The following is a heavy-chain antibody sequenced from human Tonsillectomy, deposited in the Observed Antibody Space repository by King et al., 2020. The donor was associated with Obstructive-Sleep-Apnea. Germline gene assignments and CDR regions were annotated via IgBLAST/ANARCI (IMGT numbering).Heavy chain of an antibody. CDR3: ARPGSIWLRYFDF. V-gene: IGHV4-34*01. CDR1: GGSFSGYY. CDR2: INNSGST. J-gene: IGHJ4*03. D-gene: IGHD6-13*01. Sequence: VQLQQWGARLLKPSETLSLTCAVYGGSFSGYYWTWIRQPPGKGLEWIGEINNSGSTNFNPSLKGRVTMSVDTSKSRFSLNLNSVTAADTAVYYCARPGSIWLRYFDFWGQRVLVTVSS.